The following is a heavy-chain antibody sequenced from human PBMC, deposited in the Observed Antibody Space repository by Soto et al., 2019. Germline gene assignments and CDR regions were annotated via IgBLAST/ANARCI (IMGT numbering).Heavy chain of an antibody. V-gene: IGHV4-59*01. CDR2: IHYSGST. J-gene: IGHJ5*02. D-gene: IGHD6-25*01. CDR3: ARPHRGSSGWDNRFDP. CDR1: GGSISSYY. Sequence: QVQLQESGPGLVKPSETLSLTCTVSGGSISSYYWSWIRQPPGKGLEWIGYIHYSGSTNYNPSLKSRVTISVDTSKNQFSLKLNSVTAAATAVYYCARPHRGSSGWDNRFDPRGQGTLVTVSS.